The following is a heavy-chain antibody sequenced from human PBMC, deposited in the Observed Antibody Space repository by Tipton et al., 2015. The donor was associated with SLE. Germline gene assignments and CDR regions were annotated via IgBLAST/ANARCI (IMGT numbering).Heavy chain of an antibody. CDR3: ARELAGGFDY. J-gene: IGHJ4*02. D-gene: IGHD3-10*01. CDR1: GGSISSGSYY. V-gene: IGHV4-61*02. CDR2: IYTSGST. Sequence: TLSLTCTVSGGSISSGSYYWSWIRQPAGKGLEWIGRIYTSGSTNYNPSLKSRVTISVDTSKNQFSLKLSSVTAADTAVYYCARELAGGFDYWGQGTLGTVSS.